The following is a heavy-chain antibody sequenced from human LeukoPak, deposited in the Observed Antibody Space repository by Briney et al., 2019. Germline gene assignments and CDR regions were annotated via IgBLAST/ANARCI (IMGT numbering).Heavy chain of an antibody. Sequence: GGSLRLSCAASGFTFSSYGMHWVRQTPGKGLECVAFIRYDGGNQYYTDSVKGRFTISRDNSKNTIYLQMNSLRAEDTAVYYCARVGEYSSSYPPGNYFDYWGQGTPVTVSS. V-gene: IGHV3-30*02. D-gene: IGHD6-6*01. CDR1: GFTFSSYG. CDR3: ARVGEYSSSYPPGNYFDY. CDR2: IRYDGGNQ. J-gene: IGHJ4*02.